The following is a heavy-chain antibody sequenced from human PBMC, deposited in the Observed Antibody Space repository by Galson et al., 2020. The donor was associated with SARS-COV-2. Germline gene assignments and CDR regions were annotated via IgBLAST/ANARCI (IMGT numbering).Heavy chain of an antibody. CDR1: GDSISSDDFY. D-gene: IGHD4-17*01. CDR3: ARTSSTATREYYFDY. CDR2: IHSSGNT. J-gene: IGHJ4*02. V-gene: IGHV4-30-4*01. Sequence: SETLSLTCTVSGDSISSDDFYWSWIRQTPGTGLEWIGDIHSSGNTYYNPSLISRGTISVDTSKDQFSLRLSSVTAADTAVYFCARTSSTATREYYFDYWGRGTLVSVSS.